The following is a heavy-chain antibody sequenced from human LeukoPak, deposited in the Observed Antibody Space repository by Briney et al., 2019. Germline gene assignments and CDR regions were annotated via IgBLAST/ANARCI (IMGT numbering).Heavy chain of an antibody. Sequence: GGSLRLSCAASGFTFSSYGMHWVRQAPGKGLEWVAFIRYDGSNKYYADSVKGRFTISRDNSKNTLYLQMNSLRAEDTAVYYCAKGAYYDSSGLDYWGQGTLVTVSS. D-gene: IGHD3-22*01. CDR2: IRYDGSNK. CDR3: AKGAYYDSSGLDY. CDR1: GFTFSSYG. J-gene: IGHJ4*02. V-gene: IGHV3-30*02.